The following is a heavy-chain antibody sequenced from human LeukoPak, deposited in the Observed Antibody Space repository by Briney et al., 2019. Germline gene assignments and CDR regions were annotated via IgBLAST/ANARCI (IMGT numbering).Heavy chain of an antibody. Sequence: PSENLSLTCTVSGGSISSYYWSWIRQPAGKGLEWIGRIYTSGSTNYNPSLKSRVTMSVDTSKNQFSLKLSSVTAADTAVYYCARDRVTMVRGVIEHNWFDPWGQGTLVTVSS. CDR3: ARDRVTMVRGVIEHNWFDP. V-gene: IGHV4-4*07. CDR2: IYTSGST. D-gene: IGHD3-10*01. CDR1: GGSISSYY. J-gene: IGHJ5*02.